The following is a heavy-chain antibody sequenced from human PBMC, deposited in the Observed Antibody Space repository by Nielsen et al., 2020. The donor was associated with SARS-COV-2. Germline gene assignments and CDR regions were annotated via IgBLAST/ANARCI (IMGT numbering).Heavy chain of an antibody. CDR3: ARLRLGELSDYYYYYGMDV. CDR1: GGSISSYY. Sequence: GSLRLSCTVSGGSISSYYWSWIRQPPGKGLEWIGYIYYSGSTNYNPSLKSRVTISVDTSKNQFSLKLSSVTAADTAVYYCARLRLGELSDYYYYYGMDVWGQGATVTVSS. D-gene: IGHD3-16*02. CDR2: IYYSGST. V-gene: IGHV4-59*01. J-gene: IGHJ6*02.